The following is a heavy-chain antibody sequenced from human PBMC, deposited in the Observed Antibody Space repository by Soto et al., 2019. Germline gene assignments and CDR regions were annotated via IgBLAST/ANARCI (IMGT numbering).Heavy chain of an antibody. D-gene: IGHD5-12*01. J-gene: IGHJ4*02. CDR2: INHRGST. Sequence: SQTLSLTCAVYGGSFSGYFWSWIRQSPEKGLEWIGEINHRGSTNYNPSLKSRVTMSVDTSKNQFSLELTSVTAADTAVYYCARPNDDKAYSGYDSFFDSWGQGTLVTXSS. V-gene: IGHV4-34*01. CDR1: GGSFSGYF. CDR3: ARPNDDKAYSGYDSFFDS.